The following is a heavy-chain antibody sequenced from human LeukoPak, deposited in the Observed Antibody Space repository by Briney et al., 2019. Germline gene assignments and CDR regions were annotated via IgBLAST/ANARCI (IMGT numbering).Heavy chain of an antibody. CDR1: GGSISSYY. D-gene: IGHD3-9*01. CDR2: IYYSGST. J-gene: IGHJ4*02. CDR3: ARVADILTSYYLDY. V-gene: IGHV4-59*01. Sequence: PSETLSLTCTVSGGSISSYYWSWIRQPPGKGLEWIGYIYYSGSTNYNPSLKGRVTISVGTSKNQFSLKLSSVTAADTAVYYCARVADILTSYYLDYWGQGTLVTVSS.